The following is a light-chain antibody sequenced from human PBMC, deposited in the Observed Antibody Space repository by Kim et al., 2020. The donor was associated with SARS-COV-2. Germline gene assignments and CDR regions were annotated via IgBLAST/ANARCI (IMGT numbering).Light chain of an antibody. V-gene: IGLV1-40*01. CDR2: GNS. CDR3: QSYDSSLSGPV. CDR1: SCNIGAGYE. Sequence: RVTISCTGSSCNIGAGYEVHWYQQLPGAAPKLLIYGNSNRPSGVPDRFSGSKSGTSASLAITGLQAEDEADYYCQSYDSSLSGPVFGGGTQLTVL. J-gene: IGLJ3*02.